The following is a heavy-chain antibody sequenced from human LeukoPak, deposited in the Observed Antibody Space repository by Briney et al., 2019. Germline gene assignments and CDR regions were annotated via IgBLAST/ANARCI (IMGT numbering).Heavy chain of an antibody. CDR1: GGSISSSSYY. Sequence: SETLSLTCTVSGGSISSSSYYWGWIRQPPGKGLEWIGSIYYSGSTYYNPSLKSRVTISVDTSKNQFSLKLSSVTAADTAVYYCASGSSFGVITFWLDPWGQGTLVTVSS. J-gene: IGHJ5*02. CDR3: ASGSSFGVITFWLDP. D-gene: IGHD3-22*01. CDR2: IYYSGST. V-gene: IGHV4-39*01.